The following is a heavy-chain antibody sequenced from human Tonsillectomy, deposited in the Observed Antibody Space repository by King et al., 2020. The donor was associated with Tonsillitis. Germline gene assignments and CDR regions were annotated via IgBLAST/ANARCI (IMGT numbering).Heavy chain of an antibody. CDR3: TRPGDSSGYYYS. Sequence: VQLVESGGGLVQPGGSLKLSCAAPGFSFIGSGMHWVGQASGKGLEWVGRIRSKSNSYAKMYAAAVQGRFTISRDDSKNMAYLQMNGLKTEDTAIYYCTRPGDSSGYYYSWGQGTLVTVSS. CDR2: IRSKSNSYAK. CDR1: GFSFIGSG. J-gene: IGHJ5*02. D-gene: IGHD3-22*01. V-gene: IGHV3-73*01.